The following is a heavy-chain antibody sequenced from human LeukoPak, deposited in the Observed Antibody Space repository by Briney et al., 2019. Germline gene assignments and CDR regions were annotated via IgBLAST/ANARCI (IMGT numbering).Heavy chain of an antibody. Sequence: GGSLRLSCAASGFTFSSYWMHWVRQAPGKGLVWVSRINSDGSSTSYADSVKGRFTISRDNAKNTLYLQMNSLRAEDTAVYYCATEKRRGSGSYYNVSWGQGTLVTVSS. J-gene: IGHJ4*02. D-gene: IGHD3-10*01. CDR3: ATEKRRGSGSYYNVS. CDR2: INSDGSST. V-gene: IGHV3-74*01. CDR1: GFTFSSYW.